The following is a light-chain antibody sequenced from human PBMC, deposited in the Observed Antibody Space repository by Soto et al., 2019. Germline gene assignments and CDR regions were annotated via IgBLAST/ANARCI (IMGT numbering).Light chain of an antibody. V-gene: IGLV2-14*03. CDR3: TSYTSSNTLPNVL. CDR2: DVS. J-gene: IGLJ2*01. CDR1: NSDVGGHNY. Sequence: QSALTQPASVSGSPGQSITISCTGTNSDVGGHNYVSWYQHHPGKAPKLMIYDVSNRPSGVSNRFSGSKSGNTASLTISGLQAEDEADYYCTSYTSSNTLPNVLFGGGTQLTVL.